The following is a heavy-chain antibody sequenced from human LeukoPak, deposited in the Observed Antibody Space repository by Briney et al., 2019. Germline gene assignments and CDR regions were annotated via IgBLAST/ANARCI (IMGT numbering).Heavy chain of an antibody. V-gene: IGHV1-46*01. Sequence: ASVKVSCKASGYTFTNYYMHWVRQAPGQGLEWMGIINPSGGSTSYAQKFQGRVTMTRDTSTGTVYMELSSPRSEDTAVYYCARVGATGYFDYWGQGTLVTVSS. J-gene: IGHJ4*02. CDR2: INPSGGST. D-gene: IGHD1-26*01. CDR1: GYTFTNYY. CDR3: ARVGATGYFDY.